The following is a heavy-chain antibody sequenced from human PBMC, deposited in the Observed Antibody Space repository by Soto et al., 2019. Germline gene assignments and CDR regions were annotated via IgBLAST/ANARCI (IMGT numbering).Heavy chain of an antibody. Sequence: WGSLILSCASSVFTFSIYAMSWVRQAPGKGLDWVSAISCSGGSTYYADSVKGRFTISRDNSKNTLYLQMNSLRAEDTAVYYCAKGVSITGTRMFNWFDPWGQGTLVTVSS. V-gene: IGHV3-23*01. CDR1: VFTFSIYA. CDR3: AKGVSITGTRMFNWFDP. J-gene: IGHJ5*02. CDR2: ISCSGGST. D-gene: IGHD1-7*01.